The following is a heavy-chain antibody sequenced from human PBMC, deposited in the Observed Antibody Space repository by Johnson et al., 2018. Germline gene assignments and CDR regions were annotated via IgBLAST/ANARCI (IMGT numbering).Heavy chain of an antibody. CDR1: GFTFDDYD. V-gene: IGHV3-9*01. CDR2: VSWNSGSI. J-gene: IGHJ3*02. D-gene: IGHD6-19*01. CDR3: AKQYSSGWRGAAFEI. Sequence: VQLVQSGGGLVQPGRSLRLSCAASGFTFDDYDMHWVRQAPGKGLEWVSGVSWNSGSIGYADSVKGRFTISRDNAKNSRYLQMKSLRAEDTALYYFAKQYSSGWRGAAFEIWGQETIVTVSS.